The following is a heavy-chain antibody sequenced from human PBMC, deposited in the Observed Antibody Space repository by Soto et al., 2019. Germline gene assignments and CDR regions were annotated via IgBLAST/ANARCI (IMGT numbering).Heavy chain of an antibody. J-gene: IGHJ6*02. CDR2: IWYDGSNK. CDR3: ARDIYYGSGSSAPYYGMDV. V-gene: IGHV3-33*01. CDR1: GFTFSSYG. D-gene: IGHD3-10*01. Sequence: EGSLRLSCAASGFTFSSYGMHWVRQAPGKGLEWVAVIWYDGSNKYYADSVKGRFTISRDNSKNTLYLQMNSLRAEDTAVYYCARDIYYGSGSSAPYYGMDVWGQGTTVTVSS.